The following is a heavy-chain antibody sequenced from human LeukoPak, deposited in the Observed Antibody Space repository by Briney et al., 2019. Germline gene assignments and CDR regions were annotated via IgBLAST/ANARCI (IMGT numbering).Heavy chain of an antibody. V-gene: IGHV1-69*04. Sequence: SVKVSCKASGGTFSSYAISWVRQAPGQGLEWMGRIIPILGIANYAQKFQGRVTVTADKSTSTAYMELSSLRSEDTAVYYCARSVPAAISYYYYYGMDVWGQGTTVTVSS. CDR3: ARSVPAAISYYYYYGMDV. J-gene: IGHJ6*02. CDR1: GGTFSSYA. CDR2: IIPILGIA. D-gene: IGHD2-2*02.